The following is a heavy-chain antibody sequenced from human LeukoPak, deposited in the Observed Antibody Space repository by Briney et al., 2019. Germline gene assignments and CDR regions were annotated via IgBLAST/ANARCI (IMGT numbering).Heavy chain of an antibody. CDR3: AKRGYDYPPYFDY. CDR1: GYSLISGYF. CDR2: IYHSGST. D-gene: IGHD5-12*01. V-gene: IGHV4-38-2*01. Sequence: SETLSLTCAVPGYSLISGYFWGWIRQPPGKGLEWIGTIYHSGSTYYNPSLKRRVTISVDTSKNQFSLKLSTVTAADTAVYFCAKRGYDYPPYFDYWGQGTLVTVSS. J-gene: IGHJ4*02.